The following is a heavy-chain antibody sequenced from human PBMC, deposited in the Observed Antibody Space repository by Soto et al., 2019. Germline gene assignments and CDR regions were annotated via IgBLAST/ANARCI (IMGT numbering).Heavy chain of an antibody. CDR1: GASISGYY. CDR3: ARQSSSWTPTWFDP. Sequence: SETLSLTCTVSGASISGYYWSWIRQPPGKGLEWIGYIYYSGSTNYNPSLKSQVAISVDTSKNQFSLKLSSVTAADTGVYYCARQSSSWTPTWFDPWGQGTLVTVS. CDR2: IYYSGST. D-gene: IGHD6-13*01. V-gene: IGHV4-59*08. J-gene: IGHJ5*02.